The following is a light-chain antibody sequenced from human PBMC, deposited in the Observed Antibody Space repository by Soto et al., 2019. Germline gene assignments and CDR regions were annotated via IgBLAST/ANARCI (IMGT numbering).Light chain of an antibody. CDR1: QSISIW. Sequence: DIHMTQSPSTLSASVGDRVTITCRASQSISIWLAWYQQKPGKAPNLLIYNTSSLETGVPSRFSGSGSGTEFTLTISSLQPDDFATYYCQKCHDYPWTFGQGTKVEVK. CDR3: QKCHDYPWT. CDR2: NTS. J-gene: IGKJ1*01. V-gene: IGKV1-5*03.